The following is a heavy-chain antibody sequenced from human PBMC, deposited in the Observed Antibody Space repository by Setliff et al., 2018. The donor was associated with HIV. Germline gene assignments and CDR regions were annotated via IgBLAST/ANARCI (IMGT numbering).Heavy chain of an antibody. J-gene: IGHJ3*02. CDR2: IYYSGST. D-gene: IGHD3-10*01. CDR1: GASISSYY. Sequence: SSETLSLTCSVSGASISSYYWSWIRQPPGKGLEWIGYIYYSGSTYYNPSLKSRVTISVDTSKNQFSLQLSSVTAADTAVYYCARGSGRRNDAFDIWGQGTMVTVSS. V-gene: IGHV4-30-4*08. CDR3: ARGSGRRNDAFDI.